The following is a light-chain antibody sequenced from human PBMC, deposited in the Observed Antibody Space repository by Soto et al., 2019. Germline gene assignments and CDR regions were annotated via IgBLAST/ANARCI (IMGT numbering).Light chain of an antibody. CDR3: QRYNNWPFT. J-gene: IGKJ3*01. V-gene: IGKV3-15*01. CDR2: GAS. CDR1: QSVSSN. Sequence: EIVMTQSPATLSVSPGERATLSCRASQSVSSNLGWYQQKPGQAPRLLIYGASTRATGIPARFSGSGSGTEFTLTISSLQSEDFAVYYCQRYNNWPFTFGPGTKVDIK.